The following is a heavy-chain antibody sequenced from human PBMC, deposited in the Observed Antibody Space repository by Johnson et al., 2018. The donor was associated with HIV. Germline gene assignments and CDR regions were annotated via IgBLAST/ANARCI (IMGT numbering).Heavy chain of an antibody. CDR3: ARKQWLEIPSDALDI. J-gene: IGHJ3*02. CDR1: GFTVSSNY. CDR2: VSYDRSEK. Sequence: QVQLVESGGGLIQPGGSLRLSCAASGFTVSSNYMSWVRQAPGKGLEWVAVVSYDRSEKYYADSVKGRFIISRDNSKNIVYLHINSLRLEDTAVYYCARKQWLEIPSDALDIWGQGTMVTVSS. V-gene: IGHV3-30*03. D-gene: IGHD6-19*01.